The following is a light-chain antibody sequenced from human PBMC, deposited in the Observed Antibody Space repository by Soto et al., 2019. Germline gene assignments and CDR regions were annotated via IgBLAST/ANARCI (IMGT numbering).Light chain of an antibody. V-gene: IGKV1-33*01. Sequence: DIQMTQSPSSLSASVGDRVTITCQASQGISKYLNWYQQKPGKAPKLLIYEGSTLERGVPSRFSGSGSGTDFTFTISSLQPEDIATYYCLQYDDPALTFGGGTKVDIK. CDR2: EGS. CDR3: LQYDDPALT. CDR1: QGISKY. J-gene: IGKJ4*01.